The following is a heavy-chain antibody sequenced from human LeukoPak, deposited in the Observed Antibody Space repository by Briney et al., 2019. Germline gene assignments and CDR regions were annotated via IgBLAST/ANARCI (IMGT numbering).Heavy chain of an antibody. CDR3: AKQGRQIPFGGVVAIAPFDI. CDR1: GGSISSYY. J-gene: IGHJ3*02. D-gene: IGHD3-16*02. CDR2: IYTSGST. Sequence: PSETLSLTCTVSGGSISSYYWSWIRQPAGKGLEWIGRIYTSGSTNYNPSLKSRVTMSVDTSKNQFSLNLSSVTAADTALYYCAKQGRQIPFGGVVAIAPFDIWGQGTMVTVSS. V-gene: IGHV4-4*07.